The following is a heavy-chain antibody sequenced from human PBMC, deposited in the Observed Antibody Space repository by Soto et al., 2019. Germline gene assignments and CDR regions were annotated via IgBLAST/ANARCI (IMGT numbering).Heavy chain of an antibody. V-gene: IGHV3-23*01. CDR2: ITGSGSSI. CDR3: AKDRHYPRDYFHY. CDR1: GFSFNKYA. Sequence: GGSLRLSCVASGFSFNKYAMIWVRQAPGKGQEWVSGITGSGSSIQYTASVKGRFTISRDNSKNTVFLHMDSLSAEDTAVYYCAKDRHYPRDYFHYWGQGTLVTVSS. J-gene: IGHJ4*02. D-gene: IGHD3-10*01.